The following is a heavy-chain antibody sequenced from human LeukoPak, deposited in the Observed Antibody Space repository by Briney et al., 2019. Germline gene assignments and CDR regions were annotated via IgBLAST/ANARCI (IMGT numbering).Heavy chain of an antibody. V-gene: IGHV1-2*02. CDR3: ATINWYDP. D-gene: IGHD5-24*01. J-gene: IGHJ5*02. CDR1: GHTFIGYN. CDR2: INPNSGGT. Sequence: ASVKVSCKASGHTFIGYNMHWVRQAPGQGLEWMGWINPNSGGTNYAQKFQGRVTMTRDTSISTAYMELSRLRSDDTAVYYCATINWYDPWGQGTLVTVSS.